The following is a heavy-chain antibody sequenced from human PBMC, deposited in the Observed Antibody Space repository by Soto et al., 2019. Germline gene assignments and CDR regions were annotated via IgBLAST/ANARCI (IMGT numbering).Heavy chain of an antibody. CDR1: GDSVSSNSAA. CDR2: TYYRSKWYN. J-gene: IGHJ4*02. CDR3: ARGLRFLEWLHLSYYFDH. D-gene: IGHD3-3*01. V-gene: IGHV6-1*01. Sequence: SQTLSLTCAISGDSVSSNSAAWNWIRQSPSRGLEWLGRTYYRSKWYNDYAVSVKSRITINPDTSKNQFSLQLNSVTPEDTAVYYCARGLRFLEWLHLSYYFDHWGQGTLVTVSS.